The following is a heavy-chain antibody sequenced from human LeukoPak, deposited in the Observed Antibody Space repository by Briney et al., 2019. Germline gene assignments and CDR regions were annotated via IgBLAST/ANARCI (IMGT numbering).Heavy chain of an antibody. CDR1: GGSFSGYY. J-gene: IGHJ6*03. D-gene: IGHD3-3*01. CDR2: INHSGST. Sequence: SETLSLTCAVYGGSFSGYYWSWIRQPPGKGLEWIGEINHSGSTNHNPSLKSRVTISVDTSKNQFSLKLSSVTAADTAVYYCARGGGYYDFWSGYYYYMDVWGKGTTVTVSS. V-gene: IGHV4-34*01. CDR3: ARGGGYYDFWSGYYYYMDV.